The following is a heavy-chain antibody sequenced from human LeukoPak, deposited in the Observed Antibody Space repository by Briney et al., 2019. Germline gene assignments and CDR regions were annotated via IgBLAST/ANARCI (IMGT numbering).Heavy chain of an antibody. CDR1: GFTFDEYT. J-gene: IGHJ4*02. D-gene: IGHD6-19*01. Sequence: GGSLRLSCVASGFTFDEYTMHWVRQIPGKGLEWVSVIGWDSDSKYYLESVKGRFTISRDNSKNSRYLQMNSLRTEDTAFYYCAKDRSRSYSSFDSWGQGTLVSVSS. CDR2: IGWDSDSK. CDR3: AKDRSRSYSSFDS. V-gene: IGHV3-43*01.